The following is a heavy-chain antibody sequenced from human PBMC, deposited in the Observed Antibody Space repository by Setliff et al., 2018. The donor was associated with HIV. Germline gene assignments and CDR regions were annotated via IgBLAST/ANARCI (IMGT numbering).Heavy chain of an antibody. D-gene: IGHD4-17*01. Sequence: ASVKVSCKASGYTFTNYGITWVRQAPGHGLEWMGWLASYNDGANYAQNLQGRVTMTTDTSTSTAYMELRSLRSDDAAVYYCARVIDYGVLYWSYYMDVWGKGTTVTVSS. CDR1: GYTFTNYG. CDR3: ARVIDYGVLYWSYYMDV. CDR2: LASYNDGA. V-gene: IGHV1-18*01. J-gene: IGHJ6*03.